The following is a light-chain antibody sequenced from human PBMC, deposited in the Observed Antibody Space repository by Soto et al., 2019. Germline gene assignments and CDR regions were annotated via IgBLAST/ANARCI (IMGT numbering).Light chain of an antibody. CDR1: SSDVGGYNF. CDR3: CSYASSTSDV. J-gene: IGLJ1*01. Sequence: QSALTQPASVSGSPGQSITISCTGTSSDVGGYNFVTWYQQHPGEAPKLMIHDVSGRASGVPNRFSGSKSGTTASLTISGLQAEDEADYYCCSYASSTSDVFGTGTKLTVL. V-gene: IGLV2-14*03. CDR2: DVS.